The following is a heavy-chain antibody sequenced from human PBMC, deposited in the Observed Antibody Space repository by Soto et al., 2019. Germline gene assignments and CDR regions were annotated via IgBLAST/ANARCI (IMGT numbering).Heavy chain of an antibody. CDR2: ISDSGTT. D-gene: IGHD2-2*03. CDR1: GGSIDSYY. J-gene: IGHJ5*02. V-gene: IGHV4-59*12. Sequence: TSETLSLTCTVFGGSIDSYYWSWIRQAPGKGLEWIGHISDSGTTNYNPSLGSRVTISVDTSRKSFSLKLSSVTAADTAVYFCARDRWMSRANWFDPWGPGTLVTVSS. CDR3: ARDRWMSRANWFDP.